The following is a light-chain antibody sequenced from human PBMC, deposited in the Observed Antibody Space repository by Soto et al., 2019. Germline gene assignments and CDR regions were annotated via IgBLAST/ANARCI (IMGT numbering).Light chain of an antibody. J-gene: IGKJ2*02. CDR3: QQYNSYLCT. Sequence: DIQMTQSPSTLSASVGDRVTITCRASQSISSWLAWYQQKPGKAPKLLIYDASSLESGVPSSFSGSGSGTEFTLTISSLQPDDFAIYYCQQYNSYLCTFGQGTKLEIK. V-gene: IGKV1-5*01. CDR2: DAS. CDR1: QSISSW.